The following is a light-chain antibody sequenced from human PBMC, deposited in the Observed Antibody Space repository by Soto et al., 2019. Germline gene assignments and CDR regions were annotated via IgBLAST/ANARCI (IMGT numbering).Light chain of an antibody. J-gene: IGLJ1*01. CDR1: SSDVGSYNL. CDR2: EGS. Sequence: QSALTQPASVFGSPGQSITISCTGTSSDVGSYNLVSWFQQHPDKAPKLMIFEGSKRPSGVSNRFSGSKSANTASLTISGLQADDEADYYCCSYAGSNSYVFGTGTKVTVL. CDR3: CSYAGSNSYV. V-gene: IGLV2-23*01.